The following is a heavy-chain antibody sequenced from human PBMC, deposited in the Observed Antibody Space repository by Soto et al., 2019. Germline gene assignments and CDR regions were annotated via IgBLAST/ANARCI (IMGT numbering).Heavy chain of an antibody. V-gene: IGHV3-23*01. CDR3: AKGGYSSGWYAPEVDV. D-gene: IGHD6-19*01. J-gene: IGHJ6*02. CDR1: GFTFSSYA. CDR2: ISGSGGST. Sequence: EVQLLESGGGLVQPGGSLRLSCAASGFTFSSYAMSWVRQAPGKGLEWVSAISGSGGSTYYADSVKGRFTISRDNSKNTLYLQMNSLRAEDTAVYYCAKGGYSSGWYAPEVDVWGQGTTVTVSS.